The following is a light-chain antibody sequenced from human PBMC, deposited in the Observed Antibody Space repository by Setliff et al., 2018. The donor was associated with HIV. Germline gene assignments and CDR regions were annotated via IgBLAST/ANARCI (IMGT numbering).Light chain of an antibody. J-gene: IGLJ1*01. CDR1: SSDVGGYSY. V-gene: IGLV2-23*01. CDR3: CSYAGTNILYV. Sequence: QSALAQPASVSGSPGQSITISCTGTSSDVGGYSYVSWYQQHPGKAPKLMIYEGTKRPSGVSNRFSGSKSGNTASLTISGLQAEDEADYYCCSYAGTNILYVFGTGTKVTVL. CDR2: EGT.